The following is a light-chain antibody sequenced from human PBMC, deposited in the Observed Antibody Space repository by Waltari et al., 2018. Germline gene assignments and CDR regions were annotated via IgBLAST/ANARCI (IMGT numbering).Light chain of an antibody. V-gene: IGLV10-54*01. CDR1: SNNVAYQG. J-gene: IGLJ3*02. CDR3: SAWDSSLSAWV. CDR2: RNN. Sequence: QAGLTQPPSLSKDLRQTATLTCTGNSNNVAYQGAAWLQQHQGHPPKLLSYRNNDRPSGISERFSASRSGNTASLTITGLQPEDEADYYCSAWDSSLSAWVFGGGTKLTVL.